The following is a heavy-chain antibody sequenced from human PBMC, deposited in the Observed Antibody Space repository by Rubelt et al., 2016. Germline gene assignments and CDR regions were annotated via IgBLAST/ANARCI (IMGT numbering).Heavy chain of an antibody. CDR1: GGSFSGYY. CDR3: ARGLARAAAAPRRLWFDP. D-gene: IGHD6-13*01. Sequence: QVQLQQWGAGLLKPSETLSLTCAVYGGSFSGYYWSWIRQPPGKGLEWIGEINHSGSTNYNPSLKSRVTISVDTAKNRCSLKLSSVTAADTAVYYWARGLARAAAAPRRLWFDPWGQGTLVTVSS. CDR2: INHSGST. V-gene: IGHV4-34*01. J-gene: IGHJ5*02.